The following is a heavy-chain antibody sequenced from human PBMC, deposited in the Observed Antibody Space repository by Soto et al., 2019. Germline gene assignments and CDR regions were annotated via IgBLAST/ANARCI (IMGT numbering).Heavy chain of an antibody. J-gene: IGHJ6*02. CDR1: GYNTNYW. CDR2: IDPSDSYT. V-gene: IGHV5-10-1*01. Sequence: GESLKISCKSSGYNTNYWISWVRQMPGKGLEWMGKIDPSDSYTIYSPSFQGHVTIAADKSISTAYLQWSSLRAEDTAVYYCARSALLDIVVVPAAIPNYYYYYGMDVWGQGTTVTVSS. CDR3: ARSALLDIVVVPAAIPNYYYYYGMDV. D-gene: IGHD2-2*02.